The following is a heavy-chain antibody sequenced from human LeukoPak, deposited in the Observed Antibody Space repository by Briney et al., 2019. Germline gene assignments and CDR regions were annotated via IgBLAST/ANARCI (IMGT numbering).Heavy chain of an antibody. J-gene: IGHJ3*02. Sequence: GASLRLSCAASGFTFSSYAMSWVRQAPGKGLEWVSGISNSGGGTYYADSVEGRFTISRDNSESTLYLQMNSLRADDAAVYYCAKGAGAEAFHIWGQGTMVTVSS. D-gene: IGHD1-26*01. CDR3: AKGAGAEAFHI. CDR1: GFTFSSYA. CDR2: ISNSGGGT. V-gene: IGHV3-23*01.